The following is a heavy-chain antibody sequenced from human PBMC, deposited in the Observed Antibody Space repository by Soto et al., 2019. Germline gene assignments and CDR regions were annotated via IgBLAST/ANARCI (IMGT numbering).Heavy chain of an antibody. CDR3: ATGDSGDNSTYMDV. Sequence: GGSLRLSCAASGFTFSTYAMXWVXQAPGKGLEWVSGIGGSGGSTYYADSVKGRFTNSRDNSKNTLYLQMHSLRAAAKAVYCCATGDSGDNSTYMDVWGKGTTVTVSS. CDR1: GFTFSTYA. J-gene: IGHJ6*03. CDR2: IGGSGGST. D-gene: IGHD1-1*01. V-gene: IGHV3-23*01.